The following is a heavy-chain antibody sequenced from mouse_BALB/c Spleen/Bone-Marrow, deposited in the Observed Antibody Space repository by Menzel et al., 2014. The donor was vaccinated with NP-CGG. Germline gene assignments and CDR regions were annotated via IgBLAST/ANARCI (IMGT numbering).Heavy chain of an antibody. J-gene: IGHJ4*01. D-gene: IGHD2-4*01. CDR1: GFIFSDYW. V-gene: IGHV6-6*02. Sequence: LQQSGGGLVQPGGSMKLSCVASGFIFSDYWMNWVRQSPEKGLEWVAEVRLKSNNYATHYAESVKGRFTISRDDSKSSVYLHMNTLRTEDTGIYYCTTSDYPYTLDYWGQGTSVTVSA. CDR2: VRLKSNNYAT. CDR3: TTSDYPYTLDY.